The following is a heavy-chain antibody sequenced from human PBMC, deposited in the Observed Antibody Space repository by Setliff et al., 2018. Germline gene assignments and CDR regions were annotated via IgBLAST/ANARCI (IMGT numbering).Heavy chain of an antibody. CDR2: ISSSGNYI. V-gene: IGHV3-21*01. J-gene: IGHJ3*02. Sequence: GGSLRLSCAASGFTFSTYTMNWVRQAPGKGLEWVSSISSSGNYIYYADSVKDRFTISRDNAKKSLYLQMDRLRAEDTAVYYCVRELRVIVGVGIQGVFDIWGQGTMVTVSS. CDR1: GFTFSTYT. D-gene: IGHD3-22*01. CDR3: VRELRVIVGVGIQGVFDI.